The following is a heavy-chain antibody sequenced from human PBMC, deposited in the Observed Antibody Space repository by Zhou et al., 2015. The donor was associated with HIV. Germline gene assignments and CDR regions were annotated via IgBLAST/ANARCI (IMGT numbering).Heavy chain of an antibody. V-gene: IGHV1-69*02. CDR1: GGTFSSFT. D-gene: IGHD5-24*01. J-gene: IGHJ4*02. Sequence: QVQLVQSGAEVKKPGSSVKVSCQASGGTFSSFTITWVRQAPGQGLEWMGRIIPMLGVTDYAQKFQGRVTFTADKSTTTAHMELSSLTSADTAVYFCARVFRGRDGYIFFDYWGQGTLVTVSS. CDR3: ARVFRGRDGYIFFDY. CDR2: IIPMLGVT.